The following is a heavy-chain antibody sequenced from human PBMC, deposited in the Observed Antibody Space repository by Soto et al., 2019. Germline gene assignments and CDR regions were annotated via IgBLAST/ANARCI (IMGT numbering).Heavy chain of an antibody. V-gene: IGHV4-4*02. J-gene: IGHJ4*02. CDR3: AVPGRGDFDY. CDR2: VYHSGTT. D-gene: IGHD5-12*01. Sequence: SETLSLTCAVSGASIGTNNWWSWVRQPPGKGLEWIGEVYHSGTTNCNPSLKSRVTIPIDKSKNQFSLTLTSMTAADTALYYCAVPGRGDFDYWSQGTLVTVSS. CDR1: GASIGTNNW.